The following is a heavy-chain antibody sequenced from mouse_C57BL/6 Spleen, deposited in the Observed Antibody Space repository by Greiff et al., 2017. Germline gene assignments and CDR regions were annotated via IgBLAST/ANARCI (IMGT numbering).Heavy chain of an antibody. CDR2: IHPNSGST. CDR3: ARDSGTAY. V-gene: IGHV1-64*01. J-gene: IGHJ2*01. CDR1: GYTFTSYW. Sequence: QVQLQQSGAELVKPGASVKLSCKASGYTFTSYWMNWVKQRPGKGLEWIGMIHPNSGSTNYNEKFKGKATLTVDKSSSTAYMQLNSLTSEDSAVYYCARDSGTAYWGQGTTLTVSS. D-gene: IGHD4-1*01.